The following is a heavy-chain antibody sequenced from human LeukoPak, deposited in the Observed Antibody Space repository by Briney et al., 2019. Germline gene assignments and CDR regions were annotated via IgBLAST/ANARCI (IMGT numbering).Heavy chain of an antibody. CDR2: ISSNGGST. Sequence: GGSLRLSCAASGFTFSSYAMHWVRQAPGKGLEYVSAISSNGGSTSYANSVKGRFTISRDNSKNTLYLQMSSLRSEDTAVYYCATAPIGGDPDAFDIWGQGTMVTVSS. D-gene: IGHD3-10*01. J-gene: IGHJ3*02. V-gene: IGHV3-64*01. CDR3: ATAPIGGDPDAFDI. CDR1: GFTFSSYA.